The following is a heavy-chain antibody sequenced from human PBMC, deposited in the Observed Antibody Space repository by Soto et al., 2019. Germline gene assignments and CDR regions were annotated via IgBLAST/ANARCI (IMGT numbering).Heavy chain of an antibody. CDR1: GFTFNNAL. CDR3: TTDDPINKY. V-gene: IGHV3-15*01. Sequence: PGGSLRLSCVVSGFTFNNALMSWVRQAPGKGLEWVGRVKSKTDGRTTEYAAPVKGRFTISRDDSKNMLYLQMNGLKTEDAAVYYCTTDDPINKYWGQGTLVTVSS. J-gene: IGHJ4*02. CDR2: VKSKTDGRTT.